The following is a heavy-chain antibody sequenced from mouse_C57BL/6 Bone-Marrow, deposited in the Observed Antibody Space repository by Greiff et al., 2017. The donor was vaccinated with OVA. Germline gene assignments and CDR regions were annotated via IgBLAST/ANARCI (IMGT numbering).Heavy chain of an antibody. V-gene: IGHV1-69*01. J-gene: IGHJ2*01. D-gene: IGHD2-1*01. Sequence: QVQLQQPGAELVMPGASVKLSCKASGYTFTSYWMHWVKQRPGQGLEWIGETDPSDSYTNYNQKFKGKSTLTVDKSSSTAYMQLSSLTSEDSAVYYCASYGNYEDYFDYWGQGTTLTVSS. CDR2: TDPSDSYT. CDR1: GYTFTSYW. CDR3: ASYGNYEDYFDY.